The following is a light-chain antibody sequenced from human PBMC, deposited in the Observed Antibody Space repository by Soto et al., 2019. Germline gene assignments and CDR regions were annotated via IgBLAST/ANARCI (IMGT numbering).Light chain of an antibody. J-gene: IGLJ1*01. V-gene: IGLV2-14*01. Sequence: QSALTQPASVSGSPGQSTTISCTGTSSDIGAYNSVSWYQQHPPKAPKLMIFEVTNRPSGISHRFSGSKSGNTASLTISGLLPEDEADYYCSSYTRGNTYVFGTGTKVTVL. CDR2: EVT. CDR1: SSDIGAYNS. CDR3: SSYTRGNTYV.